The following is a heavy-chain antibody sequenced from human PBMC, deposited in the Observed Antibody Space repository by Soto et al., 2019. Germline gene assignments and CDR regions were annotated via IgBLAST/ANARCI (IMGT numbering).Heavy chain of an antibody. D-gene: IGHD6-13*01. CDR3: ARHRIAERRYGMDV. CDR1: GGSISSINDY. CDR2: IYYSGSS. V-gene: IGHV4-39*01. Sequence: PSETLSLTCTVSGGSISSINDYWGWIRQPPGKGLEWIGSIYYSGSSYYNPSLKSRVTISLDTSKNQFSLKLSSVTAADTAVYYCARHRIAERRYGMDVWGQGTTVTVSS. J-gene: IGHJ6*02.